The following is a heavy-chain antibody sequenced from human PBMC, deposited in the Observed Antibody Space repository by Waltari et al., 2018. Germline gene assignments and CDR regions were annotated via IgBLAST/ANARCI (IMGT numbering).Heavy chain of an antibody. D-gene: IGHD2-2*01. CDR1: GCPFSTYS. V-gene: IGHV3-21*01. J-gene: IGHJ3*02. CDR2: ISSGSNYI. Sequence: EVQLVESGGGLVKPGGALRLSCAASGCPFSTYSMNWVRQAPGQGLEWVSSISSGSNYIYYADSLKGRFTISRDNAKNSLYLQVKSLRADDTAVYYCARETNQAFDIWGQGTMVTVSS. CDR3: ARETNQAFDI.